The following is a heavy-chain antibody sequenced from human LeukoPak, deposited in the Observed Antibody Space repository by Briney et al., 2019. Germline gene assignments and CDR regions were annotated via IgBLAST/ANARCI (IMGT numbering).Heavy chain of an antibody. V-gene: IGHV3-64D*06. CDR1: GFTFRTYA. J-gene: IGHJ4*02. Sequence: QPGGSLRLSCSASGFTFRTYAMHWVRQAPGKGLEYVSGINNNGGNTKYVDSVKGRFTISRDNSKNTLYLQMSSLRAEDTAVYYCVKDGGDSGWYYHFDYWGQGTLVTVSS. D-gene: IGHD6-19*01. CDR3: VKDGGDSGWYYHFDY. CDR2: INNNGGNT.